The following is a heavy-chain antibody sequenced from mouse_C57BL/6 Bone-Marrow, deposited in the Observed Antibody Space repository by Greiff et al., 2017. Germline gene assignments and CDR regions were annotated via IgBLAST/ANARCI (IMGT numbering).Heavy chain of an antibody. Sequence: QVQLQQPGAELVMPGASVKLSCKASGYTFTSYWMHWVKQRPGQGLEWIGEIDPSDSYTNYNQKFKGKSTLTVDKSSSTAYMQLSSLTSEDSAVYYCARAGTTVVAPMDYWGQGTSVTVSS. CDR3: ARAGTTVVAPMDY. CDR2: IDPSDSYT. D-gene: IGHD1-1*01. V-gene: IGHV1-69*01. CDR1: GYTFTSYW. J-gene: IGHJ4*01.